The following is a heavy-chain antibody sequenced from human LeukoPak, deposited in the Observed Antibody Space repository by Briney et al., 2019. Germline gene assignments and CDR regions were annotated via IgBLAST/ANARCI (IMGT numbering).Heavy chain of an antibody. CDR2: IIHIFGTA. V-gene: IGHV1-69*13. CDR1: GGTFSSYA. D-gene: IGHD3-10*01. Sequence: SVKVSCKASGGTFSSYAISWVRQPPAQGLAWMGVIIHIFGTANYAQKFQGRVTITADESTSTDYMELSSLRSEDTAVYYCARVPRALYYYGSGSHFDYWGQGTLVTVSS. CDR3: ARVPRALYYYGSGSHFDY. J-gene: IGHJ4*02.